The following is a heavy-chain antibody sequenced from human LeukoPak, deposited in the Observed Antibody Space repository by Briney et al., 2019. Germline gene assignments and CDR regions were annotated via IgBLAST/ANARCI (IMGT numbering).Heavy chain of an antibody. V-gene: IGHV4-39*07. CDR2: IYHSGST. J-gene: IGHJ4*02. CDR1: GGSISSSSYY. Sequence: PSETLSLTCTVSGGSISSSSYYWGWIRQPPGKGLEWIGYIYHSGSTYYNPSLKSRVTISVDRSKNQFSLKLSSVTAADTAVYYCAREVVRTGVVVGPSAFDYWGQGTLVTVSS. D-gene: IGHD2-15*01. CDR3: AREVVRTGVVVGPSAFDY.